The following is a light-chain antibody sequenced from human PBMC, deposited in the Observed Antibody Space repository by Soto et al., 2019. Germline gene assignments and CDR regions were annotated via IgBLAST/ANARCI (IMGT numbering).Light chain of an antibody. Sequence: EIVLTQSPGTLSLSPGEIATLSFSASQSVSSTYLAWYQQTPGQAPRLLIYGASSRATGIPDRFSGSGSGTDFTLTISRLEPEDFAVYYCQQYDNSPWTFGQGTKVDIK. J-gene: IGKJ1*01. CDR1: QSVSSTY. CDR3: QQYDNSPWT. V-gene: IGKV3-20*01. CDR2: GAS.